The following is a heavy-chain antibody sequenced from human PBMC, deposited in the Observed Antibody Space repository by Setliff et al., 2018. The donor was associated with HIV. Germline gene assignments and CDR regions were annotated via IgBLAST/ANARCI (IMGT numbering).Heavy chain of an antibody. V-gene: IGHV2-70*16. CDR3: ARYGYGFDY. D-gene: IGHD5-18*01. CDR2: IDWDDDK. J-gene: IGHJ4*02. Sequence: TLSLTCAVYGGSFSGYYWSWIRQPPGKALEWLARIDWDDDKFYSTSLKTRLTISKDTSKNQVVPTMTNMDPVDTATYYCARYGYGFDYWGLGTLVTVSS. CDR1: GGSFSGYY.